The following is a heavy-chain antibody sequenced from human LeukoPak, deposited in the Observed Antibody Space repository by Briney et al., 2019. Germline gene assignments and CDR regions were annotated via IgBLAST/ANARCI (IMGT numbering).Heavy chain of an antibody. CDR1: GFTFDDYA. CDR2: ISWNSVII. V-gene: IGHV3-9*01. Sequence: GRSLRLSCAASGFTFDDYAIHWVRQTPGKGREWVAGISWNSVIIDYADSVKGRFASSRDNAKNSLYLQMSSLRDGDTAFYYCVQDSSAWPNNLDVWGQGTPVTVSS. J-gene: IGHJ6*02. D-gene: IGHD6-19*01. CDR3: VQDSSAWPNNLDV.